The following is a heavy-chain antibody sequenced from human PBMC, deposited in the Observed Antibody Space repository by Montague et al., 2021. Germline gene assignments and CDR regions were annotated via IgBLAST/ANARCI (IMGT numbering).Heavy chain of an antibody. CDR2: ITLDGSST. V-gene: IGHV3-74*01. CDR3: ARNLASAAPGAFDI. Sequence: SLRLSCAASGFGFSSYWMHWVRQAPGKGLLWVSRITLDGSSTTFADSVKGRFTTSRDNAKATLYLRMNSLRVEDTAVYYCARNLASAAPGAFDIWGQGTMATVSS. J-gene: IGHJ3*02. D-gene: IGHD6-13*01. CDR1: GFGFSSYW.